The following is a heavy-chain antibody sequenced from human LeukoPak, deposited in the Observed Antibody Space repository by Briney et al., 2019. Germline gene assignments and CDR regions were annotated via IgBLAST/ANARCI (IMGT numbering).Heavy chain of an antibody. CDR3: ADRPRVGHPFYY. CDR2: IYWNDDK. D-gene: IGHD1-26*01. CDR1: GSSLSSSRVR. J-gene: IGHJ4*02. V-gene: IGHV2-5*01. Sequence: SVPTLLNPTQPLTLTRTFSGSSLSSSRVRVGWVRQPPGKVLEWLALIYWNDDKRYSPSLKSRLTITKDTSKNQVVLTMTHRDPVDTATYYCADRPRVGHPFYYWGEGTLVTVSS.